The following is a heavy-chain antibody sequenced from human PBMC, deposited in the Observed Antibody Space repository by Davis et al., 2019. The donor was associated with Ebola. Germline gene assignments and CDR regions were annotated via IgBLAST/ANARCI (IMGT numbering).Heavy chain of an antibody. J-gene: IGHJ4*02. CDR1: GFTFSSYW. V-gene: IGHV3-7*01. CDR3: AKEGMATIHFDY. CDR2: IKEDGSAR. Sequence: GESLKISCTTSGFTFSSYWMSWVRQAPGKGLQWVANIKEDGSARYYEDSVKGRFTISRDNGRNSLYLQINSLRAEDTAVYYCAKEGMATIHFDYWGQGTLVTVSS. D-gene: IGHD5-24*01.